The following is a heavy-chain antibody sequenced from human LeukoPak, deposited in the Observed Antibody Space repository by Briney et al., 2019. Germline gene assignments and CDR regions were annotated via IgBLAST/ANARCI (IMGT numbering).Heavy chain of an antibody. V-gene: IGHV4-59*01. D-gene: IGHD2-2*01. J-gene: IGHJ4*02. Sequence: SETLSLTCTVSGGSISSYYWSWIRQPPGKGLEWIGYIYYSGSTNYNPSLKSRVTISVDTSKNQFSLKLSSVTAADTAVYYCARDKKGTSCYDYWGQGTLVTVSS. CDR3: ARDKKGTSCYDY. CDR2: IYYSGST. CDR1: GGSISSYY.